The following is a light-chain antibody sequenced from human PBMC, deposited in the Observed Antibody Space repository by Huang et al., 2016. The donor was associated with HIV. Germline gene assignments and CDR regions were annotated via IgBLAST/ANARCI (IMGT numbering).Light chain of an antibody. V-gene: IGKV3-11*01. CDR3: QQRTNWPPRYT. CDR2: NTF. Sequence: EIVLTQSPATLSLSPGERATLSCRAGQGESSYFAWYQQKPGQAPRLLSSNTFNRATGVPARFSGSGSGTDFTLTISRLEPEDFAVYYCQQRTNWPPRYTFGQGTKLEI. CDR1: QGESSY. J-gene: IGKJ2*01.